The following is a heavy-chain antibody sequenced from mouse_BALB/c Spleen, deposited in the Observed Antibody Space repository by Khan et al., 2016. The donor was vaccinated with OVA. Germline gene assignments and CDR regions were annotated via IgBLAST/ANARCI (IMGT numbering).Heavy chain of an antibody. J-gene: IGHJ3*01. V-gene: IGHV1-4*01. CDR3: LRDWAYYRGDGWFAY. CDR1: GYTFTSYT. CDR2: INPSNGYT. D-gene: IGHD2-14*01. Sequence: QVQLKQSGAELARPGASVKMSCKASGYTFTSYTIHWIKLRPGQGLEWIGYINPSNGYTTYNQKFKDKATFTLDKSSTTAYMQLSSLTSDDSAVYNCLRDWAYYRGDGWFAYWGQGTLVTVSA.